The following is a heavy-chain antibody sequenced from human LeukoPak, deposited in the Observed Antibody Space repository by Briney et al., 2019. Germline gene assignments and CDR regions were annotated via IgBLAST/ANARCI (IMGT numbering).Heavy chain of an antibody. D-gene: IGHD4-17*01. CDR2: ISYDGSNK. CDR3: AKAMTTVTTPSTADDY. J-gene: IGHJ4*02. V-gene: IGHV3-30*18. CDR1: GFTFSSYG. Sequence: PGRSLRLSCAASGFTFSSYGMHWVRQAPGKGLEWVAVISYDGSNKYYADSVKGRFTISRDNSKNTLYLQMNSLRAEDTAVYYCAKAMTTVTTPSTADDYWGQGPLVTVSS.